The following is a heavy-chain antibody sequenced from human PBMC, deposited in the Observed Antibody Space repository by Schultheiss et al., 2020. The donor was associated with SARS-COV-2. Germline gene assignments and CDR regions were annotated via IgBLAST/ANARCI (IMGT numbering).Heavy chain of an antibody. CDR2: IYYSGST. J-gene: IGHJ4*02. D-gene: IGHD5-18*01. CDR3: AGGYSCGSSRGGVEFDY. V-gene: IGHV4-31*03. Sequence: SETLSLTCTVSGGSISSGGYYWSWIRQHPGKGLEWIGYIYYSGSTYYNPSLKSRVTISVDRSKNQFSLKLSSVTAADTAVYYCAGGYSCGSSRGGVEFDYWGQGTLVTVSS. CDR1: GGSISSGGYY.